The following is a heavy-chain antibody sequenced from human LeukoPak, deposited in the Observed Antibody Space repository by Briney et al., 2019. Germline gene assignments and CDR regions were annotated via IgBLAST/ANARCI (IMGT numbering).Heavy chain of an antibody. CDR3: ARDLYGDYFMGY. D-gene: IGHD4-17*01. CDR2: INPNSGGT. V-gene: IGHV1-2*06. Sequence: ASVKVSCKASGYTFTGYYMHWVRQAPGQGLEWMGRINPNSGGTNYAQKFQGRVTMTRDTSISTAYMELSRLRSDDTAVYYCARDLYGDYFMGYWGQGTLLTVSS. J-gene: IGHJ4*02. CDR1: GYTFTGYY.